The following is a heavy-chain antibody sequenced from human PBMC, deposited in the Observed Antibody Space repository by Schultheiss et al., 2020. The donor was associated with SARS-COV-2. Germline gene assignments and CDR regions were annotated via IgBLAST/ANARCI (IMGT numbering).Heavy chain of an antibody. J-gene: IGHJ4*02. CDR2: ISYDGSNK. V-gene: IGHV3-30*03. CDR3: ARDGWRGAPDYLDY. Sequence: GGSLRLSCAASGFTFSSYGMHWVRQAPGKGLEWVAVISYDGSNKYYAESVKGRFTITRDDSKNAVYLQMNNLRYEDTAVYYCARDGWRGAPDYLDYWGQGTLVTVSS. CDR1: GFTFSSYG. D-gene: IGHD3-3*01.